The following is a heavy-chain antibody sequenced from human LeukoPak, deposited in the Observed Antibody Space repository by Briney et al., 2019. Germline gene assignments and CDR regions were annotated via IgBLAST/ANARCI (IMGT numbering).Heavy chain of an antibody. Sequence: SETLSLTCTVSGGSISSYYWSCIRQPPGMGLEWIVHVFYSGTTYYTPSLKSRLAISVDTSTNRTSLKLSSVTAADTAVYYCARHGVGSSGSSHLDYWGQGTLVTVSS. CDR1: GGSISSYY. D-gene: IGHD3-22*01. V-gene: IGHV4-59*08. J-gene: IGHJ4*02. CDR2: VFYSGTT. CDR3: ARHGVGSSGSSHLDY.